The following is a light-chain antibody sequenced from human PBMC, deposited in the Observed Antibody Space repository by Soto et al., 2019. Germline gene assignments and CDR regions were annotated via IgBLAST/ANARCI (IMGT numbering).Light chain of an antibody. Sequence: EVVLTQSPGTLSLSPGERATLSCRASQSVKSICLTWYQQKPGQAPRLLIYGAYNRATGIPDRFSGSGSGTEFTLTISRLEPEDFAVYYCQHYGDSLWTFGQGTKVEI. CDR1: QSVKSIC. CDR3: QHYGDSLWT. CDR2: GAY. J-gene: IGKJ1*01. V-gene: IGKV3-20*01.